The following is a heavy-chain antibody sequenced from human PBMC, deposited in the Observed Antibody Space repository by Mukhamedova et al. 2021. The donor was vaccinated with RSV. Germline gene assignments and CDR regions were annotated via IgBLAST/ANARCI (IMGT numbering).Heavy chain of an antibody. V-gene: IGHV1-3*01. CDR2: INAGNGNT. J-gene: IGHJ2*01. Sequence: LEWMGWINAGNGNTKYSQKFQGRVTITRDISASTAYMELSSLRSEDTAVYYCARDGGYWYFDLWGRGTLVTVSS. CDR3: ARDGGYWYFDL.